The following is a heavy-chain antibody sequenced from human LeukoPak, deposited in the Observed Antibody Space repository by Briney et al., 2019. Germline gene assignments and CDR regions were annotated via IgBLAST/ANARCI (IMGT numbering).Heavy chain of an antibody. D-gene: IGHD3-9*01. V-gene: IGHV3-33*08. CDR1: GFTFSSYW. CDR2: IWYDGSKK. Sequence: GGSLRLSCAASGFTFSSYWMSWVRQAPGKGLEWVAVIWYDGSKKHYADSMKGRLTISRDNSKNTLYLQMNSLRVEDTGVCYCARVGTNLLTPYGLDVWGQGTTVTVSS. CDR3: ARVGTNLLTPYGLDV. J-gene: IGHJ6*02.